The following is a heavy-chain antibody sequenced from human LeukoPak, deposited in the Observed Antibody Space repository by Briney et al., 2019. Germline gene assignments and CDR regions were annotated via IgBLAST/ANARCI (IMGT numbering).Heavy chain of an antibody. V-gene: IGHV1-18*01. CDR2: ISAYNGNT. Sequence: GAPLKVSCTASGYTFTTYGISWVRQAPGQGLEGMGWISAYNGNTNYAQKLQGRVTMTTDTSTSTAYMELRSLSSDDTAVYYCARAATRGSSGWYVNYYYDMDVWGKGTTVTISS. J-gene: IGHJ6*03. CDR1: GYTFTTYG. D-gene: IGHD6-19*01. CDR3: ARAATRGSSGWYVNYYYDMDV.